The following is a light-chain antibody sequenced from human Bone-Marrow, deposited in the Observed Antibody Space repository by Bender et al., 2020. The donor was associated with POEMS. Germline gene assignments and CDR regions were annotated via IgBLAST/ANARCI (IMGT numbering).Light chain of an antibody. CDR2: DDN. Sequence: NFMLTQPHSVSESPGKTVTISCTGSSGRIDNNYVQWYQQRPGSAPTTVIYDDNQRPSGVPDRFSGSKSGNTASLTVSGLQAEDEADYYCSSYAGDYNLVFGGGTKLTVL. V-gene: IGLV6-57*02. CDR1: SGRIDNNY. CDR3: SSYAGDYNLV. J-gene: IGLJ3*02.